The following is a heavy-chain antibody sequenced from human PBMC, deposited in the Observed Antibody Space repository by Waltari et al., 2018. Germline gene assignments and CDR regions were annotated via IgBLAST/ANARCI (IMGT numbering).Heavy chain of an antibody. V-gene: IGHV4-39*01. J-gene: IGHJ4*02. Sequence: QLQLQESGPGLVKPSETLSLTCTVSGGSIRSSSYYWGWIRQPPGKGLEWIGSIYYSGSTYYNPSLKSRVTISVDTSKNQFSLKLSSVTAADTAVYYCASHPTVTTPPGYWGQGTLVTVSS. CDR3: ASHPTVTTPPGY. D-gene: IGHD4-17*01. CDR2: IYYSGST. CDR1: GGSIRSSSYY.